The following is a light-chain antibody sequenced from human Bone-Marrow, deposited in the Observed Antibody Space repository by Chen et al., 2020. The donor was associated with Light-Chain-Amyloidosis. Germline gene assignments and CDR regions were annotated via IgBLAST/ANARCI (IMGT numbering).Light chain of an antibody. Sequence: DIRMTQSPSTLSASVGDRVTITCRASQDMGDWLAWFQQKPGRAPQLLIYRASNLESVVPLRFTGSGSGTDFTLTISSLQPDDFATYFCQQYKRFTFTFGPGTKL. CDR2: RAS. CDR1: QDMGDW. CDR3: QQYKRFTFT. V-gene: IGKV1-5*03. J-gene: IGKJ2*01.